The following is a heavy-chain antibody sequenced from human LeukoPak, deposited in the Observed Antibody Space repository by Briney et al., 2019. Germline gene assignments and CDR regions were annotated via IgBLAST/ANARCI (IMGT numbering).Heavy chain of an antibody. D-gene: IGHD2-15*01. CDR2: ISGSGGST. CDR3: AKDGRGSLRMDY. V-gene: IGHV3-23*01. Sequence: GSLRLSCAASGFTFSSYAMSWVRQAPGKGLEWVSAISGSGGSTYYADSVKGRFTISRDNSKNTLYLQMNSLRAEDTAVYYCAKDGRGSLRMDYWGQGTLVTVSS. J-gene: IGHJ4*02. CDR1: GFTFSSYA.